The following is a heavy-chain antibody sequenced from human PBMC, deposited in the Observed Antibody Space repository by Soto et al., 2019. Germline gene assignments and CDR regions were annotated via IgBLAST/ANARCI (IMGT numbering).Heavy chain of an antibody. D-gene: IGHD2-21*01. CDR2: IYCSGST. CDR1: GGSISSYY. J-gene: IGHJ3*02. Sequence: SETQSLTCTVSGGSISSYYWSWIRQPPGKGLEWIGYIYCSGSTNYNPSLKSRVTISVDTSKNQFSLKLSSVTAADTAVYYCARLRVMIDAFDIWGQGTMVTVSS. CDR3: ARLRVMIDAFDI. V-gene: IGHV4-59*08.